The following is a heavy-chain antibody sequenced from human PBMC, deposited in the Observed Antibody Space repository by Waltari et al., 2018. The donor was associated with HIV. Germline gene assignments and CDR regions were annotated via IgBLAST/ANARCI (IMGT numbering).Heavy chain of an antibody. V-gene: IGHV3-11*04. CDR2: ISSSGSSI. CDR1: GFTFGDYY. CDR3: ARAIRGSSSY. Sequence: QVQLVESGGGLVKPGGYLRRACAASGFTFGDYYRKWIRQAPGKGLEWVSYISSSGSSIYYADSVKGRFTISRDNAKNSLYLQMNSLRAEDTAVYYCARAIRGSSSYWGQGTLVTVSS. D-gene: IGHD6-19*01. J-gene: IGHJ4*02.